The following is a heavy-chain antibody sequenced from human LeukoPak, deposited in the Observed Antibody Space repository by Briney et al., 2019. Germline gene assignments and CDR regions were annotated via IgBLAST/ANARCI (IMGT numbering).Heavy chain of an antibody. CDR2: INHSGST. CDR1: GGSFSGYY. CDR3: ARGWVAVAGFDY. Sequence: PSETLSLICAVYGGSFSGYYWSWIRQPPGKGLEWIGEINHSGSTNYNPSLKSRVTISVDTSKNQFSLKLSSVTAADTAVYYCARGWVAVAGFDYWGQGTLVTVSS. V-gene: IGHV4-34*01. D-gene: IGHD6-19*01. J-gene: IGHJ4*02.